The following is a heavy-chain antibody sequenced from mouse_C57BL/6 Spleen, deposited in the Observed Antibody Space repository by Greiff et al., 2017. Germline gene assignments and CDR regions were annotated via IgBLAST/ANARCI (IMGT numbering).Heavy chain of an antibody. CDR2: IYPGDGDT. Sequence: VMLVEPGPELVKPGASVKISCKASGYAFSSSWMNWVKQRPGKGLEWIGRIYPGDGDTNYNGKFKGKATLTADKSSSTAYMQLSSLTSEDSAVYFCARDYYGSAYYAMDYWGQGTSVTVSS. V-gene: IGHV1-82*01. CDR3: ARDYYGSAYYAMDY. D-gene: IGHD1-1*01. J-gene: IGHJ4*01. CDR1: GYAFSSSW.